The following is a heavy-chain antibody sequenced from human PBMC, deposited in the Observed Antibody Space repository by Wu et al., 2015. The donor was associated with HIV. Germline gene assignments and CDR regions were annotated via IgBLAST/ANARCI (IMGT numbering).Heavy chain of an antibody. CDR3: ARDPPPVVTPNDYYYGMDV. V-gene: IGHV1-18*01. D-gene: IGHD4-23*01. CDR2: INPNSGGT. J-gene: IGHJ6*02. Sequence: QVQLVQSGAEVKKPGASVKVSCKASGYTFTSYGISWVRQAPGQGLEWMGWINPNSGGTNYAQKFQGRVTITADESTSTAYMELSSLRSEDTAVYYCARDPPPVVTPNDYYYGMDVWGQGTTVTVSS. CDR1: GYTFTSYG.